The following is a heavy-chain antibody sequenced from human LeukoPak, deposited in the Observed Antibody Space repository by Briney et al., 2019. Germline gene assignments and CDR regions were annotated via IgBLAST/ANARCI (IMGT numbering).Heavy chain of an antibody. Sequence: PSETLSLTCTVSGGSISSGGYYWSWIRQPPGKGLEWIGYIYHSGSTNYNPSLKSRVTISIDTSKNQFSLKLSSVTAADTAVYYCARVKYYYGSGSPIYYFDYWGQGTLVTVSS. J-gene: IGHJ4*02. CDR2: IYHSGST. D-gene: IGHD3-10*01. V-gene: IGHV4-61*08. CDR3: ARVKYYYGSGSPIYYFDY. CDR1: GGSISSGGYY.